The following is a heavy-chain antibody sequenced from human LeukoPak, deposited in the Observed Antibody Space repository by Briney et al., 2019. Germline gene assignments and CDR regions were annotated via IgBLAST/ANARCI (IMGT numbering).Heavy chain of an antibody. J-gene: IGHJ3*02. CDR3: ARDFRDCSSTSCYGDAFDI. D-gene: IGHD2-2*01. Sequence: PGGSLRLSCAASGFTLSSYWMSWVRQAPGKGLEWVANIKQDGSEKYYVDSVKGRFTISRDNAKNSLYLQMNSPRAEDTAVYYCARDFRDCSSTSCYGDAFDIWGQGTMVTVSS. CDR1: GFTLSSYW. V-gene: IGHV3-7*03. CDR2: IKQDGSEK.